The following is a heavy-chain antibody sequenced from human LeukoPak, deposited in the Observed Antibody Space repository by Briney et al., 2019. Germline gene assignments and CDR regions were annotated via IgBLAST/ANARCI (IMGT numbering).Heavy chain of an antibody. CDR1: GFTFDDYA. CDR3: AKDAGWLQLDF. J-gene: IGHJ4*02. V-gene: IGHV3-9*01. Sequence: GRSLRLSCAASGFTFDDYAMHWVRQAPGKGLEWVSGISWNSGTIGYADSVKGRFTISRDNAKNSLYLQMSSLRAEDTAMYYCAKDAGWLQLDFWGQGALVTVSS. D-gene: IGHD5-24*01. CDR2: ISWNSGTI.